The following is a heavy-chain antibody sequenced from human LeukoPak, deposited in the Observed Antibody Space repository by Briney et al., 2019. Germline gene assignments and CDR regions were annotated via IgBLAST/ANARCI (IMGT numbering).Heavy chain of an antibody. Sequence: GGSLRLSCSASGFPFSSYAMHWVRQAPGKGLEYVSAISDSGGSTYYADSVKGRFTISRDNSKSTLNIQMSSLRAEDTAVYFCVRGYSFGPYAMDVWGQGTTVTVSS. CDR1: GFPFSSYA. V-gene: IGHV3-64*05. CDR2: ISDSGGST. D-gene: IGHD2-15*01. J-gene: IGHJ6*02. CDR3: VRGYSFGPYAMDV.